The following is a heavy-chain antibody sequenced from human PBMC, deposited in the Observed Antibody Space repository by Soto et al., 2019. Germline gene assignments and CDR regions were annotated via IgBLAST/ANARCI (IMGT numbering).Heavy chain of an antibody. V-gene: IGHV3-43*01. Sequence: PGGSLRLSCAASGFTFDDYTMHWVRQAPGKGLEWVSLISWDGGSTYYADSVKGRFTISRDNSKNSLYLQMNSLRTEDTALYYCASLKLSYYYGMDVWGQGTTVTVSS. J-gene: IGHJ6*02. CDR2: ISWDGGST. CDR1: GFTFDDYT. CDR3: ASLKLSYYYGMDV.